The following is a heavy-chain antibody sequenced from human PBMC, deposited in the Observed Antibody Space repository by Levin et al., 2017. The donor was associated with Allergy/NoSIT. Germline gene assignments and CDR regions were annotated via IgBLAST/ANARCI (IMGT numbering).Heavy chain of an antibody. CDR1: GFTFSDYY. Sequence: GESLKISCAASGFTFSDYYMSWIRQAPGKGLEWVSYISSSSSYTNYADSVKGRFTISRDNAKNSLYLQMNSLRAEDTAVYYCARVGDGGSSWYWYFDLWGRGTLVTVSS. V-gene: IGHV3-11*05. CDR3: ARVGDGGSSWYWYFDL. D-gene: IGHD6-13*01. CDR2: ISSSSSYT. J-gene: IGHJ2*01.